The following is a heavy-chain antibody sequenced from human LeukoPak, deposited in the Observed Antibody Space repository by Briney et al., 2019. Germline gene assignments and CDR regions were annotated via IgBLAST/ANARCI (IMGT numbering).Heavy chain of an antibody. CDR3: ARVHTIFGVVILFDY. V-gene: IGHV4-34*01. D-gene: IGHD3-3*01. J-gene: IGHJ4*02. CDR1: GGSFSGYY. CDR2: INNSGST. Sequence: SETLSLTCAAYGGSFSGYYWSWIRQPPGKGLEWVGAINNSGSTNYNPSLKSRVTLSVDTSKNQFSLKLSSVTAADTAVYYCARVHTIFGVVILFDYWGQGALVSLS.